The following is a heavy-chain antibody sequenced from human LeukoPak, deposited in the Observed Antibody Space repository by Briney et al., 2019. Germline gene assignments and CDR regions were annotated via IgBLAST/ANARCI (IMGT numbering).Heavy chain of an antibody. D-gene: IGHD2/OR15-2a*01. CDR1: GFTFSSYG. CDR2: IRYDGNNK. V-gene: IGHV3-30*02. Sequence: GGSLRLSCAASGFTFSSYGMHWVRQAPGKGLEWVAFIRYDGNNKYYADSVKGRFTISRDNSKNTLYLQMNSLRTEDTAVYYCAKLISPYDYWGQGTLVLVSS. J-gene: IGHJ4*02. CDR3: AKLISPYDY.